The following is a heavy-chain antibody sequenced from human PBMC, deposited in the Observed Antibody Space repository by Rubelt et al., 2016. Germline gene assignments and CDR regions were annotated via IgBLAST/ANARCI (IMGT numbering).Heavy chain of an antibody. CDR1: GGSFSGYY. D-gene: IGHD1-1*01. Sequence: QVQLQQWGAGLLKPSETLSLTCAVYGGSFSGYYWSWIRQPPGQGLECIGYIYYSGSTNYNPSLKRRVTISVDTSKNQFSLKLSSVTAADTAVYYCARDLNDALDYWGQGTLVTVSS. J-gene: IGHJ4*02. CDR2: IYYSGST. CDR3: ARDLNDALDY. V-gene: IGHV4-34*11.